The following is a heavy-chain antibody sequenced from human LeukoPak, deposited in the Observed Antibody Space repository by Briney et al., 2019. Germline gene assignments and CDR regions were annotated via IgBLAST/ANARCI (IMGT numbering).Heavy chain of an antibody. J-gene: IGHJ4*02. CDR1: GGSISSYY. CDR2: IYYSGNT. Sequence: SETLSLTCTVSGGSISSYYWSWIRQPPGKGLEWIGYIYYSGNTNYNPSLKSRVTISVDTSKNQFSLKLSSVTAADTAVYYCARLQVGATEGSYFDYWGQGTLVTVSS. D-gene: IGHD1-26*01. V-gene: IGHV4-59*01. CDR3: ARLQVGATEGSYFDY.